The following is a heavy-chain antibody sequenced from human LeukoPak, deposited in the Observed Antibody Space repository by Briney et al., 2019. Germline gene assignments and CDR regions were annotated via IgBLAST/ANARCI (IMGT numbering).Heavy chain of an antibody. CDR1: GFTFSNYW. CDR3: ITPLPYSAQ. CDR2: IKPDGGEQ. J-gene: IGHJ4*02. Sequence: GGSLRLSCVASGFTFSNYWMNWVRQAPGKGLEWVANIKPDGGEQYYVDSVKGRFTISRDNAENSLYLQLSSLRAEDTAVYYCITPLPYSAQGGQGTLVTVSS. V-gene: IGHV3-7*03. D-gene: IGHD2-21*01.